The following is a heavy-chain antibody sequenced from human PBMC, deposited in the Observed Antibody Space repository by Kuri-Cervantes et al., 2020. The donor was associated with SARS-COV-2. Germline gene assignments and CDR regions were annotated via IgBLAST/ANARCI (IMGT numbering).Heavy chain of an antibody. CDR1: GGSFSGYY. J-gene: IGHJ6*02. Sequence: SETLSLTCAVYGGSFSGYYWSWIRQPPGKGLEWIGEINHSGSTNYNPSLKSRVTISVDTSKNQLSLKLSSVTAADTAVYYCARHFNGWIRNYYYGMDVWGQGTAVTVSS. D-gene: IGHD6-19*01. CDR3: ARHFNGWIRNYYYGMDV. V-gene: IGHV4-34*01. CDR2: INHSGST.